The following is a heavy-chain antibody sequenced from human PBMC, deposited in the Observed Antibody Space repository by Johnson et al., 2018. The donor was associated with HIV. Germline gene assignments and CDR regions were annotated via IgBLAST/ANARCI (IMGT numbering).Heavy chain of an antibody. CDR3: ARDRPAIVVVPAADDAFDI. D-gene: IGHD2-2*01. V-gene: IGHV3-7*05. Sequence: VQLVESRGVLVQPGGSLRLSCAASGFTFSSYAMSWVRQAPGKGLEWVANIKQDGSEKYYVDSVKGRFTISRDNAKNSLYLQMNSLRAEDTAVYYCARDRPAIVVVPAADDAFDIWGQGTMVTVSS. CDR2: IKQDGSEK. CDR1: GFTFSSYA. J-gene: IGHJ3*02.